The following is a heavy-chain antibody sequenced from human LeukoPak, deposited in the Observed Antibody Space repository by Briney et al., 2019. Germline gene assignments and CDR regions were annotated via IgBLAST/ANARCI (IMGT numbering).Heavy chain of an antibody. V-gene: IGHV4-61*02. Sequence: KPSQTLSLTCTVSGGSISSGSYYWSWIRQPAGKGLEWIGRIYTSGSTNYNPSLKSRVTISVDTSKNQFSLKLSSVTAADTAVYYCARRPAYYDFWGRSDAFDIWGQGTMVTVSS. D-gene: IGHD3-3*01. CDR3: ARRPAYYDFWGRSDAFDI. CDR1: GGSISSGSYY. CDR2: IYTSGST. J-gene: IGHJ3*02.